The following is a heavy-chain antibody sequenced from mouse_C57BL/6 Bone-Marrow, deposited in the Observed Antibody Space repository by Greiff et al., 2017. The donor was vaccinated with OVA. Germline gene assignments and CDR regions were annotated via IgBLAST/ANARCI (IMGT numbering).Heavy chain of an antibody. CDR1: GYTFTDYN. CDR2: INPNNGGT. CDR3: ARAFLYYDYPVAY. Sequence: VQLQQSGPELVKPGASVKIPCKASGYTFTDYNMDWVKQSHGKSLEWIGDINPNNGGTIYNQKFKGKATLTVDKSSSTAYMELRSLTSEDTAVYYCARAFLYYDYPVAYWGQGTLVTVSA. V-gene: IGHV1-18*01. J-gene: IGHJ3*01. D-gene: IGHD2-4*01.